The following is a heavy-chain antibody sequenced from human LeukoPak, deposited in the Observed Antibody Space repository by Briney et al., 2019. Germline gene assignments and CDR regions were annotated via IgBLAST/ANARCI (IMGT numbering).Heavy chain of an antibody. D-gene: IGHD5-18*01. CDR2: IWYDGNKK. V-gene: IGHV3-33*01. J-gene: IGHJ4*02. CDR3: ARWLSDKIDSNGYLDY. Sequence: GGSLRLSCAASGYTFRRNGMHWVRQAPGKGLEWVAVIWYDGNKKYYGDSVRGRFTISRDNSKNTLYLQMNSLRAEDTAVYYCARWLSDKIDSNGYLDYWGQGTLVAVSS. CDR1: GYTFRRNG.